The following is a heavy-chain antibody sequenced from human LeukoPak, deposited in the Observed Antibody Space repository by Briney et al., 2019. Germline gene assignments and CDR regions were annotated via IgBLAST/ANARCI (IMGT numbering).Heavy chain of an antibody. V-gene: IGHV4-34*01. Sequence: SETLSLTCAVYGGSFSGYYWRWIRQPPGKGLEWIGEINHSGSTNYNPPLKSRVTISVDTSKDQFSLKLSSVTAADTAVYYCAGRIAAATGYYYYGMDVWGQGTTVTVSS. D-gene: IGHD6-13*01. CDR3: AGRIAAATGYYYYGMDV. CDR1: GGSFSGYY. J-gene: IGHJ6*02. CDR2: INHSGST.